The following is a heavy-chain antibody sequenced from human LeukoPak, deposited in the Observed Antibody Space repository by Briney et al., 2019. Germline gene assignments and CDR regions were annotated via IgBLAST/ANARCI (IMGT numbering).Heavy chain of an antibody. J-gene: IGHJ3*02. D-gene: IGHD6-19*01. Sequence: GGSLRLSCAASGFTFSTYWMHWVRQAPGKWLVWVSRINGEGRSTSHADSEKGRFTISRDNAKNTLYLQMNSLRAEDTAVYYCAREANSGYSSGDDAVDIWGHGRTVTVSS. CDR3: AREANSGYSSGDDAVDI. V-gene: IGHV3-74*01. CDR2: INGEGRST. CDR1: GFTFSTYW.